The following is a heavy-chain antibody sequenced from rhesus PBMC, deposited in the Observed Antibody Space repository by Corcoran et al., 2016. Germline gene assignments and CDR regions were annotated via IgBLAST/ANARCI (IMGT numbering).Heavy chain of an antibody. CDR3: ARGVGYSGSYYLGGDFDY. V-gene: IGHV2-174*01. CDR1: GFSLTTSGMG. Sequence: QVTLKESGPALVKPTQTLTLTCTFSGFSLTTSGMGVGWISQPPGKALEWLALIYWDDDNRYSTSLKVRLTISKDTSKTQVVLTMTNMDPVDTATYYCARGVGYSGSYYLGGDFDYWGQGVLVTVSS. D-gene: IGHD3-16*01. J-gene: IGHJ4*01. CDR2: IYWDDDN.